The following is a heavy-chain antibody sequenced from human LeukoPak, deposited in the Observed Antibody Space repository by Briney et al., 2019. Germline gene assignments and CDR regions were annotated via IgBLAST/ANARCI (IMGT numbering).Heavy chain of an antibody. CDR3: AKPLRFAPRGRDFDY. CDR1: GFTFSSYA. J-gene: IGHJ4*02. D-gene: IGHD3-3*01. V-gene: IGHV3-23*01. CDR2: ISGSGGGT. Sequence: GGSLRLSCAASGFTFSSYAMSWVRQAPGKGLEWVSAISGSGGGTYYADSVKGRFTISRDNSKNTLYLQMNSLRAEDTAVYYCAKPLRFAPRGRDFDYWGQGTLVTVSS.